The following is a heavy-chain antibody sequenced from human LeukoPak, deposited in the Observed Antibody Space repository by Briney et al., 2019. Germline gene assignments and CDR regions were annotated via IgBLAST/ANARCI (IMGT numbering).Heavy chain of an antibody. J-gene: IGHJ6*02. CDR2: FYTSGIA. Sequence: PSETLSLTCTVSGGSISSLYWTWIRQPAGEGLEWIGRFYTSGIANYNPSLKSRVTMSVDTSKNQFSLKVTSVTAADTAIYYCARDYGEWFGEHYYYNGMDVWGQGISVTVSS. D-gene: IGHD3-10*01. CDR1: GGSISSLY. V-gene: IGHV4-4*07. CDR3: ARDYGEWFGEHYYYNGMDV.